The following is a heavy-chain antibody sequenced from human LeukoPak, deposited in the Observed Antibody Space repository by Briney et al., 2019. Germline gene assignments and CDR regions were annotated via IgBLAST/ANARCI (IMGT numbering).Heavy chain of an antibody. V-gene: IGHV3-33*01. Sequence: GGSLRLSCAASGFTFSSYGMHWVRQAPGKGLEWVAVIWYDGSNKYYADSVKGRFTISRDNSKNTLYLQMNSLRGEDTAVYYCARARSGGYCSGGSCYATRSSDYGGQGTLVTVSS. CDR2: IWYDGSNK. CDR3: ARARSGGYCSGGSCYATRSSDY. J-gene: IGHJ4*02. D-gene: IGHD2-15*01. CDR1: GFTFSSYG.